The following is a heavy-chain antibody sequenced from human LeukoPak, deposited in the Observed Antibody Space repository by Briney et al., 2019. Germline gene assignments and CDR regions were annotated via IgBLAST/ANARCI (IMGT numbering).Heavy chain of an antibody. D-gene: IGHD1-26*01. CDR1: GGSISSGGYY. CDR3: ARAEDSGSYYNY. J-gene: IGHJ4*02. Sequence: SETLSLTCTVSGGSISSGGYYWSWIRQHPGKGLEWIGYIYYSGSTYYNPSLKSRVTISVDTSKNQFSLKLSSVTAADTAVYYCARAEDSGSYYNYWGQGTLVTVSS. V-gene: IGHV4-31*03. CDR2: IYYSGST.